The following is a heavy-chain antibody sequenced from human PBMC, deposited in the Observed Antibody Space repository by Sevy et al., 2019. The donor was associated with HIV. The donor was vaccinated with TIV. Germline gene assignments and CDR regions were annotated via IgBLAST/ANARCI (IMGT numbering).Heavy chain of an antibody. CDR2: ISYDGSNK. D-gene: IGHD1-1*01. CDR1: GFTFSDYS. CDR3: ALERLSSNVAEYFQN. J-gene: IGHJ1*01. V-gene: IGHV3-30-3*01. Sequence: GGSLRLSCAASGFTFSDYSMHWVRQAPGKGLEWVATISYDGSNKHYADSVKGRFTLSRDHSKNSLFLQMNSLRAEDTAVYYCALERLSSNVAEYFQNWGQGTLVTVSS.